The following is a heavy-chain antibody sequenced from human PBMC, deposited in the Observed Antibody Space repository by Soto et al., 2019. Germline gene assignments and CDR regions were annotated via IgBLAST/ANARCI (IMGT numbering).Heavy chain of an antibody. J-gene: IGHJ4*02. CDR2: ISAHNGNT. CDR1: GYTFTSYG. D-gene: IGHD6-6*01. V-gene: IGHV1-18*01. CDR3: ARGRDGDY. Sequence: QVHLVQSGAEVKKPGASVKVSCKASGYTFTSYGITWVRQAPGQGLEWMGWISAHNGNTDYAQKLQGRVIGTRDTSTSTAYMELRSLISDDTAVYYCARGRDGDYWGQGALVTVSS.